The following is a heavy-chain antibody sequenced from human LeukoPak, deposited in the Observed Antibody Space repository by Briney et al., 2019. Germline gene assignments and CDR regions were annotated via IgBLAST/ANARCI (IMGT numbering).Heavy chain of an antibody. V-gene: IGHV4-34*01. CDR2: INHSGST. CDR3: ARAVIATPGAFDI. CDR1: GGSFSGYY. Sequence: SETLSLTCAVYGGSFSGYYWSRIRQPPGKGLEWIGEINHSGSTNYNPSLKSRVTISVDTSKNQFSLKLSSVTAADTAVYYCARAVIATPGAFDIWGQGTMVTVSS. J-gene: IGHJ3*02. D-gene: IGHD3-22*01.